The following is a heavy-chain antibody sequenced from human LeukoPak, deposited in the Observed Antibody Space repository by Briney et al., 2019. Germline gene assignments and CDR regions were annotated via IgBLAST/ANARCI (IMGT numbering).Heavy chain of an antibody. J-gene: IGHJ5*02. D-gene: IGHD3-10*01. CDR2: IRYDGNDK. CDR3: AKDLMRDRWFGES. Sequence: GGSLRLSCAVSGFTFSYYGFHWVRQAPGKGLEWVAFIRYDGNDKFYAESVKGRFTISRDTSRNTLYLQMNSLRLEDTAVYYCAKDLMRDRWFGESWGQGTLVTVSS. V-gene: IGHV3-30*02. CDR1: GFTFSYYG.